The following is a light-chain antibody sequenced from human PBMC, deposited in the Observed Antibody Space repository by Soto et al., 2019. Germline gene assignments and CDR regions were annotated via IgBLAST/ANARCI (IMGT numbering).Light chain of an antibody. CDR1: QSVSRN. V-gene: IGKV3-15*01. J-gene: IGKJ2*01. Sequence: EIVMTQSPATLSVSPGERATLSCRASQSVSRNLAWYRQKPGQAPRLLIYGASTRATATPARFSGSGSGTAFTLTISSLQSEDFAVYYCQQYNGWPYTFGQGTKLEIK. CDR2: GAS. CDR3: QQYNGWPYT.